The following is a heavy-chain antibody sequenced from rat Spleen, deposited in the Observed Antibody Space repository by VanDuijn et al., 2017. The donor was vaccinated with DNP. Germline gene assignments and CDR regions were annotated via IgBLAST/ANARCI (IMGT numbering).Heavy chain of an antibody. V-gene: IGHV2-15*01. CDR2: VWSGGST. CDR1: GFSLTNYG. J-gene: IGHJ1*01. D-gene: IGHD1-2*01. Sequence: QVQLKESGPGLMQPSQTLSLTCNVSGFSLTNYGITWIRQPPGKGLEWVGTVWSGGSTDYNSALKSRLSISRDTSKSQFFLKMNSLQTEDTAIYFCARERYSSSYWYFDFWGPGTMVTVSS. CDR3: ARERYSSSYWYFDF.